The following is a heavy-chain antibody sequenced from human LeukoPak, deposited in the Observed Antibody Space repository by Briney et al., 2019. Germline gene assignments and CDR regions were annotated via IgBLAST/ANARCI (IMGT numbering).Heavy chain of an antibody. CDR2: ISAYNGNT. J-gene: IGHJ3*02. CDR1: GYAFTSYG. CDR3: ARGGVSGWSHGAFDI. V-gene: IGHV1-18*04. Sequence: EASVKVSCKASGYAFTSYGISWVRQAPGQGLEWMGWISAYNGNTNYAQKLQGRVTMTTDTSTSTAYMELRSLRSDDTAVYYCARGGVSGWSHGAFDIWGQGTVVTVSS. D-gene: IGHD6-19*01.